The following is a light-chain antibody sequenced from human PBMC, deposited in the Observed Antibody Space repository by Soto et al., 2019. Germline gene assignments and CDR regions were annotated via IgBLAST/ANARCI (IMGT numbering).Light chain of an antibody. CDR1: SSDVGGYNY. V-gene: IGLV2-14*01. Sequence: QSVLTQPASVSGSPGQSITISCTGTSSDVGGYNYVSWYQQHPGTAPKLMIYDVSNRPSGVSNRFSGSKSCNTASLTISGLQAEDEADYYCSSYTSSSTQVFGGGTKLTVL. J-gene: IGLJ2*01. CDR2: DVS. CDR3: SSYTSSSTQV.